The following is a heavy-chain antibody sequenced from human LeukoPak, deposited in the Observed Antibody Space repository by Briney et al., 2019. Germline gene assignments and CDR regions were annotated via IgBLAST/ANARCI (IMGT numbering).Heavy chain of an antibody. J-gene: IGHJ6*03. D-gene: IGHD2-2*01. CDR2: IYYSGST. CDR3: ARDAVPAALYYYYYYMDV. V-gene: IGHV4-39*02. CDR1: GGSISSSGYY. Sequence: PSETLSLTCTVSGGSISSSGYYWGWIRQPPGKGLEWIGSIYYSGSTYYNPSLKSRVTISVDTSKNQFSLKLSSVTAADTAVYYCARDAVPAALYYYYYYMDVWGKGTTVTVSS.